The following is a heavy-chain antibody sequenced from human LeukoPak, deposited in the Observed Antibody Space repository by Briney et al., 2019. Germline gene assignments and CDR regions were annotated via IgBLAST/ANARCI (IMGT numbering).Heavy chain of an antibody. CDR2: ISYDGSNK. CDR3: AREGGLYSSGWFTDFQH. V-gene: IGHV3-30*04. J-gene: IGHJ1*01. Sequence: GGSLRLSCAASGFTFSSYAMHWVRQAPGKGLEWVAVISYDGSNKYYADSVKGRFTISRDNSKNTLYLQMNSLRAEDTAVYYCAREGGLYSSGWFTDFQHWGQGTLVTVSS. D-gene: IGHD6-19*01. CDR1: GFTFSSYA.